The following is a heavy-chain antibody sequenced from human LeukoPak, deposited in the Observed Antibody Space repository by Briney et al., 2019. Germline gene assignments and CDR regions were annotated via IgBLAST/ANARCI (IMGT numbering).Heavy chain of an antibody. CDR2: IYYSGST. V-gene: IGHV4-30-4*08. CDR3: ARVDDFWSGYYVFDY. Sequence: PSETLSLTCTVSGGSISSGDYYWSWIRQPPGKGLEWIGYIYYSGSTYYNPSLKSRVTISVDTSKNQFSLKLSSVTAADTAVYYCARVDDFWSGYYVFDYWGQGTLVTVSS. D-gene: IGHD3-3*01. J-gene: IGHJ4*02. CDR1: GGSISSGDYY.